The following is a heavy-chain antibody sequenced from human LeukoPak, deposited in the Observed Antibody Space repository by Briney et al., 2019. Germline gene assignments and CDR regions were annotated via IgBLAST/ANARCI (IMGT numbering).Heavy chain of an antibody. CDR1: GYTFTSYG. D-gene: IGHD6-6*01. V-gene: IGHV1-18*01. Sequence: ASVKVSCKASGYTFTSYGISWVRQAPGQGLEWMGWISAYNGNTNYAQKFQGRVTITTDESTSTAYMELSSLRSEDTAVYYCARETYSSSSYLDYWGQGTLVTVSS. CDR3: ARETYSSSSYLDY. CDR2: ISAYNGNT. J-gene: IGHJ4*02.